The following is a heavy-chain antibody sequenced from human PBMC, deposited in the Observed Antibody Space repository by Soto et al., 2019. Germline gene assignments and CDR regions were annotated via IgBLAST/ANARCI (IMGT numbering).Heavy chain of an antibody. CDR1: GFSFNTYV. Sequence: GGSLRLSCTDSGFSFNTYVMDWVRQAPGKGLEWVARILYDGSKEYYADPVKGRFTISRDNSKNTLYLQMDRLRVEDTAVYFCAKGLALMADHWGQGTPVTVSS. J-gene: IGHJ4*02. V-gene: IGHV3-30*18. CDR2: ILYDGSKE. CDR3: AKGLALMADH. D-gene: IGHD2-21*01.